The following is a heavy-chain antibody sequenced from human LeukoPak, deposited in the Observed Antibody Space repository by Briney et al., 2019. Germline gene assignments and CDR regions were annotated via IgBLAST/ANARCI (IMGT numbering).Heavy chain of an antibody. J-gene: IGHJ6*03. CDR1: GFTFSSYW. V-gene: IGHV3-7*01. CDR2: IKQDGSEK. Sequence: PGGSLRLSCAASGFTFSSYWMSWVRQAPGKGLKWVANIKQDGSEKYYVDSVKGRFTISRDNAKNSLYLQMNSLRAEDTAVYYCARDSRPFYYYYMDVWGKGTTVTVSS. CDR3: ARDSRPFYYYYMDV.